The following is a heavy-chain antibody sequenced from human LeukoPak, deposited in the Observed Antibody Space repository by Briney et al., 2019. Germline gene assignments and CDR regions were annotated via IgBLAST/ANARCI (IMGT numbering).Heavy chain of an antibody. CDR1: VFTFSSYS. V-gene: IGHV3-30*04. CDR2: ISYDGSNK. D-gene: IGHD2-15*01. CDR3: AREGLTPVDY. J-gene: IGHJ4*02. Sequence: GASLRLSCAASVFTFSSYSMHWVRKAPCKGLEWVAVISYDGSNKYYADSVKGRFTISRDNSKNTLYLQMNSLRAEDTAVYYCAREGLTPVDYWGQGTLVTVSS.